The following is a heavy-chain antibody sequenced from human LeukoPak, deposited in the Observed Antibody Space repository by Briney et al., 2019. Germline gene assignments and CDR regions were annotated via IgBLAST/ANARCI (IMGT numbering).Heavy chain of an antibody. CDR2: ISGSGGST. Sequence: SGGSLRLSCAASGFTFSSYAMSWVRQAPGKGLEWVSAISGSGGSTYYAGSVKGRFTISRDNSKNTLYLQMNSLRAEDTAVYYCTLGELSPSFDYWGQGTLVTVSS. CDR3: TLGELSPSFDY. CDR1: GFTFSSYA. J-gene: IGHJ4*02. V-gene: IGHV3-23*01. D-gene: IGHD3-16*02.